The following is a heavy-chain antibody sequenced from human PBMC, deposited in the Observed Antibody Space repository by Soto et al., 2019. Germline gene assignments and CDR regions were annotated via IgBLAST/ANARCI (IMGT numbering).Heavy chain of an antibody. CDR1: GFSFSKYG. CDR3: AKVPVGATGRFDY. Sequence: GGSLRLSCGASGFSFSKYGMHWVRQAPGEGLEWLSLISHDGSEKWYADSVKGRFTISRDNSKNTLYLQMNSLRAEDTALYYCAKVPVGATGRFDYWGQGTLVTVSS. V-gene: IGHV3-30*18. D-gene: IGHD1-26*01. CDR2: ISHDGSEK. J-gene: IGHJ4*02.